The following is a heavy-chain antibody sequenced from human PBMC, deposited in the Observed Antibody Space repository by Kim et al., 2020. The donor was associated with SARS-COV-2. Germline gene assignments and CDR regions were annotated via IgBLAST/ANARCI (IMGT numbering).Heavy chain of an antibody. CDR1: GFTFSSYG. J-gene: IGHJ6*02. V-gene: IGHV3-30*18. CDR3: AKDPFDSGYDFWSGYYTYYGMDV. CDR2: ISYDGSNK. Sequence: GGSLRLSCAASGFTFSSYGMHWVRQAPGKGLEWVAVISYDGSNKYYADSVKGRFTISRDNSKNTLYLQMNSLRAEDTAVYYCAKDPFDSGYDFWSGYYTYYGMDVWGQGTTVTVSS. D-gene: IGHD3-3*01.